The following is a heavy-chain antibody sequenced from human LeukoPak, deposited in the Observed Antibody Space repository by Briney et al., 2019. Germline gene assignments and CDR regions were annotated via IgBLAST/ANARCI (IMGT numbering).Heavy chain of an antibody. D-gene: IGHD3/OR15-3a*01. CDR1: GFTFSNAW. CDR2: ILRKTDGGTT. Sequence: PGGSLGLSCAASGFTFSNAWMTWVRQAPGKGLEWVGRILRKTDGGTTDYAAPVKGRFSISRDDSKNTLYLQMNSLKTEDTAVYYCTADSYDLWGHGTLVLVSS. CDR3: TADSYDL. J-gene: IGHJ4*01. V-gene: IGHV3-15*01.